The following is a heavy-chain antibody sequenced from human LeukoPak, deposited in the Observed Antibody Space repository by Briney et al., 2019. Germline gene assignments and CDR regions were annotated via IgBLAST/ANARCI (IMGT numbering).Heavy chain of an antibody. CDR2: IYYSGST. V-gene: IGHV4-39*01. D-gene: IGHD2-21*01. CDR3: ARRSVVVIAPPWVPQENQHGWFDP. J-gene: IGHJ5*02. CDR1: GGSISSSSYY. Sequence: SETLSLTCTVSGGSISSSSYYWGWIRQPPGKGLERIGSIYYSGSTYYNPSLKSRVTISVDTSKNQFSLKLSSVTAADTAVYYCARRSVVVIAPPWVPQENQHGWFDPWGQGTLVTVSS.